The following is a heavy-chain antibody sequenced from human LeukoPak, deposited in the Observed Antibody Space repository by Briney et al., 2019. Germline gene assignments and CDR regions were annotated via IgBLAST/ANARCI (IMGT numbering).Heavy chain of an antibody. V-gene: IGHV3-21*01. CDR2: ISSSSSYI. CDR3: ARDLTVGYSSSWLDAFDI. CDR1: GFTFSSYS. D-gene: IGHD6-13*01. Sequence: PGGSLRLSCAASGFTFSSYSMNWVRQAPGKGLEWVSSISSSSSYIYYADSVKGRFTISRDNAKNSLYLQMNSLRAEDTAVYFCARDLTVGYSSSWLDAFDIWGQGTMVTVSS. J-gene: IGHJ3*02.